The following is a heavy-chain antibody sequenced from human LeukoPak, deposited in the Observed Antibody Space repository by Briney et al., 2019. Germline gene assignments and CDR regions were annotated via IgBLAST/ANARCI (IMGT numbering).Heavy chain of an antibody. V-gene: IGHV3-74*01. CDR2: INSDGSTT. CDR1: GFTFSSSW. CDR3: GRALGSTLDF. J-gene: IGHJ4*02. Sequence: PGGSLRLSCAASGFTFSSSWMHGGRQAPGKGLVWVSRINSDGSTTTYADSVKGRFTISRDNAKNTLYLQMSSLRADDTAVYYCGRALGSTLDFWGQGTLVTVSS. D-gene: IGHD1-26*01.